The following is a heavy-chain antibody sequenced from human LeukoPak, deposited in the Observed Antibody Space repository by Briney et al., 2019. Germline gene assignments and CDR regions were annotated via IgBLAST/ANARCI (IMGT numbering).Heavy chain of an antibody. Sequence: GGSLRLSCTASGFTFSIYNMNWVRQAPGKGLEWVSYISSSSSSIYYADSVKGRFTISRDNAKNSLYLQMNSLRAEDTAVYYCAGGYSYGPFDYWGQGTLVTVSS. D-gene: IGHD5-18*01. V-gene: IGHV3-48*01. CDR3: AGGYSYGPFDY. CDR2: ISSSSSSI. CDR1: GFTFSIYN. J-gene: IGHJ4*02.